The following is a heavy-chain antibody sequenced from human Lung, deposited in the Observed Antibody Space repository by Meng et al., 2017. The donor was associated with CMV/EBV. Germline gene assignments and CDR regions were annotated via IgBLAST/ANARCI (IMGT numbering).Heavy chain of an antibody. CDR3: AKGSSGSPR. CDR1: GFSFTTYS. Sequence: GESLKISCVASGFSFTTYSMNWVRQAPGKGLEWVSSISSNSNYIYYADSVKGRFTISRDNSKNTLYLQMNSLRAEDTAVYYCAKGSSGSPRRGQGTLVTVSS. CDR2: ISSNSNYI. D-gene: IGHD1-26*01. J-gene: IGHJ4*02. V-gene: IGHV3-21*01.